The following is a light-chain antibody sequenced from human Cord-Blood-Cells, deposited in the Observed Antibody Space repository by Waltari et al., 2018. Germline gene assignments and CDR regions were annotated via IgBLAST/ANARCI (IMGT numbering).Light chain of an antibody. CDR1: QSISSQ. Sequence: DIQMTQSPSSLSASVVDRVTTTCRASQSISSQLNWYQQKPGKAPKLLIYAASSLQSGVPSRFSGSGSGTDFTLTISSLQPEDFATYYCQQSYSTPFTFGPGTKVDIK. V-gene: IGKV1-39*01. J-gene: IGKJ3*01. CDR3: QQSYSTPFT. CDR2: AAS.